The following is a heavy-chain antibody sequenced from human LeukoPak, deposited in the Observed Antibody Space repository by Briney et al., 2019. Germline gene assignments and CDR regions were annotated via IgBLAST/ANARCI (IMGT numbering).Heavy chain of an antibody. V-gene: IGHV2-5*02. CDR3: AHRDAYCSSTSCYAYPFDY. CDR2: IYWDDDK. Sequence: SGPTLVKPTQTLTLTCTFSGFSLSTSGVGVGWIRQPPGKALEWLALIYWDDDKRYCPSLKSRLTITKDTSKNQVVLTMTNMDPVDTATYYCAHRDAYCSSTSCYAYPFDYWGQGTLVTVSS. D-gene: IGHD2-2*01. CDR1: GFSLSTSGVG. J-gene: IGHJ4*02.